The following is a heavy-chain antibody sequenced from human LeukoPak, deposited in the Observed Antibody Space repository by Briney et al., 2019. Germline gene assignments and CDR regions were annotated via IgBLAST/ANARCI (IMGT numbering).Heavy chain of an antibody. Sequence: GGSLRLSCAASGFTFSSCDMTWVRQAPGKGLEWVSAISGSGDSTYYADSVKGRFTASRDNSRNTLHLQMNSLRAEDTAVYYCAKARYYHGLEYYFDYWGQGTLVTVSS. J-gene: IGHJ4*02. CDR2: ISGSGDST. CDR1: GFTFSSCD. D-gene: IGHD3-10*01. CDR3: AKARYYHGLEYYFDY. V-gene: IGHV3-23*01.